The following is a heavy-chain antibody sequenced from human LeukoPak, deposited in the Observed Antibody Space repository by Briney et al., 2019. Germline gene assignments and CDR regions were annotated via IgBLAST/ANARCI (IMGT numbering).Heavy chain of an antibody. Sequence: GESLKIFCKASGYSFDSYWIGWVRQMPGKGLEWMGIVYPVDSDTRYSPSFQGQVTISVDKSITTAYLQWSSLKASDTAMYFCARREGGSGWDFDFWGQGTLVTVSS. CDR3: ARREGGSGWDFDF. CDR1: GYSFDSYW. CDR2: VYPVDSDT. D-gene: IGHD6-19*01. J-gene: IGHJ4*02. V-gene: IGHV5-51*01.